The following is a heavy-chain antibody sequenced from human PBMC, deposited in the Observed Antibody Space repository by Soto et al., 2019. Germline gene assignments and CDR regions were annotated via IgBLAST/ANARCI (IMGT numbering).Heavy chain of an antibody. D-gene: IGHD1-7*01. CDR3: AGSKWNCGSDS. V-gene: IGHV3-48*03. CDR2: ISTCGSPI. Sequence: EVQLVESGGGLVQPGGSLRLSCVASGFTFSSYEMNWVRQAPGKGLESISYISTCGSPIYYADSVRGRFTISRDNANNLLFLHMNSLRAEDTAVYYCAGSKWNCGSDSWGQGTLVTVSS. J-gene: IGHJ4*02. CDR1: GFTFSSYE.